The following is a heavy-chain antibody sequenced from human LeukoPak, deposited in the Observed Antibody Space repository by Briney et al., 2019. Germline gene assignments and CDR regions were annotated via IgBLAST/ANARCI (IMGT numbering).Heavy chain of an antibody. J-gene: IGHJ4*02. CDR1: GFTFSSYW. V-gene: IGHV3-7*01. CDR2: IKQDGSEK. Sequence: GGSLRLSCAASGFTFSSYWMSWVRQAPGKGLEWVANIKQDGSEKYYVDSVKGRFTISRDNAKNSLYLQMNSLRAEDTAVYYCARDYDFWSGHYDYWGQGTLVTVSS. D-gene: IGHD3-3*01. CDR3: ARDYDFWSGHYDY.